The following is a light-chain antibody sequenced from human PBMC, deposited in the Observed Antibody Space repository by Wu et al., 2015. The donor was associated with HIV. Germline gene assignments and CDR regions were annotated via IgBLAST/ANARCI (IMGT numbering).Light chain of an antibody. CDR3: QQRRYWPLYT. Sequence: EIVLTQFPATLSLSPGERATLSCRASQSVASFLAWYQQKPGQAPRLLIYDASNRATGIPARFSGSGSGTDFTLTISSLEPEDFAVYYCQQRRYWPLYTFGQGTKAG. V-gene: IGKV3-11*01. J-gene: IGKJ2*01. CDR1: QSVASF. CDR2: DAS.